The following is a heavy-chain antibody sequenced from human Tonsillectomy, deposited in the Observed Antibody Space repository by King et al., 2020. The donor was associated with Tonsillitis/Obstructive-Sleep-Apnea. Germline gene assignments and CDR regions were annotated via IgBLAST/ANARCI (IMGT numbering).Heavy chain of an antibody. D-gene: IGHD2-2*02. Sequence: VQLVESGGGVVQPGRALRLSCAASGFTFSSFGIHCVRQAPGKGLEGVAGIWYDGSNKYYADSVKGRFTISRDNSKNTLYLQMNSLRAEDTAMYYCARGYCSGSSCYTTYYFDYWGQGALVTVSS. V-gene: IGHV3-33*01. J-gene: IGHJ4*02. CDR1: GFTFSSFG. CDR2: IWYDGSNK. CDR3: ARGYCSGSSCYTTYYFDY.